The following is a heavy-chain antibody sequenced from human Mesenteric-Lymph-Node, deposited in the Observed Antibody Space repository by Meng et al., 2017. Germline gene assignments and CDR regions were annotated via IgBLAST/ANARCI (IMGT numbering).Heavy chain of an antibody. V-gene: IGHV4-34*01. D-gene: IGHD6-19*01. J-gene: IGHJ5*02. CDR2: INHSGST. CDR3: ARFALGGWYSWFDP. CDR1: GGSFSGYY. Sequence: QGQLQQWGAGLLKPSETLSLTCAVDGGSFSGYYWSWIRQPPGKGLEWIGEINHSGSTNYNPSLKSRVTISVDTSKNQFSLKLSSVTAADTAVYYCARFALGGWYSWFDPWGQGTLVTVSS.